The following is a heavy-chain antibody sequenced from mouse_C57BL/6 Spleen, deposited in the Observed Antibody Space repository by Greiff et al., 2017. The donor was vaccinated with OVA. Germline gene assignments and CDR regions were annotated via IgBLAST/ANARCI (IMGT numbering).Heavy chain of an antibody. Sequence: QVQLQQPGAELVRPGTSVKLSCKASGYTFTSYWMHWVKQRPGQGLEWIGVIDPSDSYTNYNQKFKGKATLTVDTSSSTAYMQLSSLTSEDSAVYYCARPLLPSGFAYWGQGTLVTVSA. CDR2: IDPSDSYT. CDR1: GYTFTSYW. J-gene: IGHJ3*01. D-gene: IGHD2-10*01. CDR3: ARPLLPSGFAY. V-gene: IGHV1-59*01.